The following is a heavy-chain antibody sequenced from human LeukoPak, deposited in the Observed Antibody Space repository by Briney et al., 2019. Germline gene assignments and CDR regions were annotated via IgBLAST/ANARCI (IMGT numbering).Heavy chain of an antibody. CDR1: GGSITSGDYY. Sequence: PSQTLSLTCTVSGGSITSGDYYWSWIRQPPGKGLEWIAYMYYSGSTYYNPSLKSRVTMSADTSKNQFSLKLSSVTAADTAVYYCAGPYYYDSRIDPWGQGTLVTVSS. J-gene: IGHJ5*02. V-gene: IGHV4-30-4*01. CDR3: AGPYYYDSRIDP. CDR2: MYYSGST. D-gene: IGHD3-22*01.